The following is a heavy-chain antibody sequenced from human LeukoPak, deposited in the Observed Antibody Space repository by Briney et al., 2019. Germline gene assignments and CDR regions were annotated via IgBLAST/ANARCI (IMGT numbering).Heavy chain of an antibody. CDR1: GGSFSSYY. D-gene: IGHD3-9*01. CDR3: ARGRRGGDILTGYSNWFDP. Sequence: SETLSLTCTVSGGSFSSYYWSWIRQPPGKGLEWIGSIYYSGTTYYNPSLKSRVTISVDTSKNQFFLKLSSVTAADTAVYYCARGRRGGDILTGYSNWFDPWGQGTLVTVSS. J-gene: IGHJ5*02. CDR2: IYYSGTT. V-gene: IGHV4-59*12.